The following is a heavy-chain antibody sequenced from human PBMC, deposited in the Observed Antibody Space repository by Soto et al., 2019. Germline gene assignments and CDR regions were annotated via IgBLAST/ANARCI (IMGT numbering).Heavy chain of an antibody. J-gene: IGHJ5*02. V-gene: IGHV4-39*01. CDR2: IYYSGST. CDR3: ARQNHDLFVVVPNWFDP. CDR1: GGSISSSSYY. Sequence: SETLSLTCTVSGGSISSSSYYWGWIRQPPGKGLEWIGSIYYSGSTYYNPSLKSRVTISVDTSKNQFSLKLSSVTAADTAVYYCARQNHDLFVVVPNWFDPWGQGTLVTVSS. D-gene: IGHD2-2*01.